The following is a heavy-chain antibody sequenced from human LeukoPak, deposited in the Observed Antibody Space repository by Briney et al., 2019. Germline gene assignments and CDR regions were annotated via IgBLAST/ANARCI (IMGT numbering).Heavy chain of an antibody. CDR2: MNQDGSQK. V-gene: IGHV3-7*01. J-gene: IGHJ4*02. D-gene: IGHD2-2*03. Sequence: GGSLRLSCAASGFTLSSYWMSWVRHAPGRGLEWGVNMNQDGSQKYYVDSVKDRFTVSRDNAKNSLYLQMNSLRDEDTAVYYCASGSLARGGSDYWGQGTLVTVSS. CDR3: ASGSLARGGSDY. CDR1: GFTLSSYW.